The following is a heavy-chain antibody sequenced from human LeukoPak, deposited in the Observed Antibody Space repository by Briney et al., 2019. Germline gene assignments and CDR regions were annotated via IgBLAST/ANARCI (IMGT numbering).Heavy chain of an antibody. D-gene: IGHD3-22*01. J-gene: IGHJ6*03. CDR2: ISSSSSYI. CDR3: ARGKYYDSSGYRPYYHYYFMDV. V-gene: IGHV3-21*04. Sequence: GGSLRLSCAASGFTFSSYSMNWVRQAPGKGLEWVSSISSSSSYIYYADSVKGRFTISRDNAKNSLYLQMNSLRAEDTAVYYCARGKYYDSSGYRPYYHYYFMDVWGKGTTVTVSS. CDR1: GFTFSSYS.